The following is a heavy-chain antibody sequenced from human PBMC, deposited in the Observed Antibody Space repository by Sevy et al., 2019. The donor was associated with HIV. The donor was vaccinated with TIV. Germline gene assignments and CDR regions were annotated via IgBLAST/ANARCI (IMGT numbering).Heavy chain of an antibody. Sequence: ASVKVSCKASGGTFSSYAISWVRQAPGQGLEWMGGIIPILGIANYAQKFQGRVTITADKSTSTAYMELSSLRSEDTAVYYCAGEANIVVVVAALYPWGQGTLVTVSS. V-gene: IGHV1-69*10. D-gene: IGHD2-15*01. CDR2: IIPILGIA. CDR3: AGEANIVVVVAALYP. CDR1: GGTFSSYA. J-gene: IGHJ5*02.